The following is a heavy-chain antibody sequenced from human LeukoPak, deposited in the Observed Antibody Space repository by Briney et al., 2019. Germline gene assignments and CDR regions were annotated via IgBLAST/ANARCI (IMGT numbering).Heavy chain of an antibody. J-gene: IGHJ3*02. V-gene: IGHV3-23*01. CDR1: GFTFSSYA. CDR3: AKAQGSGGSCYVVCGFDI. CDR2: ISGSGGST. Sequence: PGGFLRLSCAASGFTFSSYAMSWVRQAPGKGLEWVSAISGSGGSTYYADSVKGRFTISRDNSKNTLYLQLNSLRAEDTAVYYCAKAQGSGGSCYVVCGFDIWGQGTMVTVSS. D-gene: IGHD2-15*01.